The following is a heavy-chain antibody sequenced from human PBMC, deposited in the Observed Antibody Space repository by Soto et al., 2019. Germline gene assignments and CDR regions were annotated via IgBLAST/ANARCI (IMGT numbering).Heavy chain of an antibody. CDR1: GFTVSNNY. D-gene: IGHD7-27*01. CDR3: TTLGIQDY. Sequence: EVQLVESGGGLIQPGGSLRLSCAASGFTVSNNYMSWVRQAPGKGLECVSILYDNGNTYYADSVKGRFTISRDNSLNTLYLQMNSLRSVDTGVYYSTTLGIQDYWGQGTLVTVSS. V-gene: IGHV3-53*01. J-gene: IGHJ4*02. CDR2: LYDNGNT.